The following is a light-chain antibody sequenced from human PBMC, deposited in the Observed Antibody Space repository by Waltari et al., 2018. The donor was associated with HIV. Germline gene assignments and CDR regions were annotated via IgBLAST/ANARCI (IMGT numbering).Light chain of an antibody. V-gene: IGKV1D-12*01. J-gene: IGKJ2*01. CDR1: QPISSW. CDR3: QQTDSFPYT. Sequence: DIQMTQSQSSVSASVGDRVTITCRTSQPISSWLAWYQQKPGKAPELLIYAASSVQSWVPSRFSGSGSGTDFTLTISSLQPEDCATYYCQQTDSFPYTFGQGTKLRIK. CDR2: AAS.